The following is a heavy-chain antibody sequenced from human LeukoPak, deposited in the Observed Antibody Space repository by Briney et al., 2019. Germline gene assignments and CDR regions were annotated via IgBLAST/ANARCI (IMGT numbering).Heavy chain of an antibody. CDR2: IKQDGSEK. D-gene: IGHD3-3*01. CDR1: GFTFSSYW. Sequence: GGSLRLSCAASGFTFSSYWMSWVRQAPGKGLEWVANIKQDGSEKYYVDSVKGRFTISRDNAKNSLYLQMNSLRAEDTAVYYCARDRTQTYYDFWSGYSYYFDYRGQGTLVTVSS. V-gene: IGHV3-7*03. J-gene: IGHJ4*02. CDR3: ARDRTQTYYDFWSGYSYYFDY.